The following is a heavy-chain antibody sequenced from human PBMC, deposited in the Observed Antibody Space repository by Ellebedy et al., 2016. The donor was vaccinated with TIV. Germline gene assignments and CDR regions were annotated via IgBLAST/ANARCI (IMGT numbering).Heavy chain of an antibody. Sequence: GGSLRLSCAASGFTFSNAWMSWVRQAPGKGLEWVGRIKSKTDGGTTDYAAPVKGRFTISRDDSKNTLYLQMNSLKTEDTAVYYCTTGLVGATLWAFDYWGQGTLVTVSS. V-gene: IGHV3-15*01. D-gene: IGHD1-26*01. CDR3: TTGLVGATLWAFDY. CDR1: GFTFSNAW. CDR2: IKSKTDGGTT. J-gene: IGHJ4*02.